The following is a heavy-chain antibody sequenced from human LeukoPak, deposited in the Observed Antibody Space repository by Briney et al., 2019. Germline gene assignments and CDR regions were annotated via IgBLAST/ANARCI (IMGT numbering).Heavy chain of an antibody. D-gene: IGHD3-22*01. CDR1: GFTFSSYG. J-gene: IGHJ4*02. CDR2: IWYDGSNK. CDR3: ARDERISYYDSSGPFDY. Sequence: GGSLRLSCAASGFTFSSYGMHWVRQAPGKGLEWVAVIWYDGSNKYYADSVKGRFTISRDNSKNTLYLQMNSLRAEDTAVYYCARDERISYYDSSGPFDYWGQGTLVTVSS. V-gene: IGHV3-33*01.